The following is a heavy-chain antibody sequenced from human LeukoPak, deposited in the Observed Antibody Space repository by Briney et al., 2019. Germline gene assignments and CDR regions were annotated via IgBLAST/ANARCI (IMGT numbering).Heavy chain of an antibody. CDR3: ARERQMGGTPFDY. J-gene: IGHJ6*04. Sequence: PGGSLRLSCSASGFTFDNYAMHWVRQAPMKGLEWVASINWRSDEIGYADSVKGRFTISRDNSKNTIYLQIDSLRDEDTGIYYCARERQMGGTPFDYWGKGTTVTISS. CDR2: INWRSDEI. CDR1: GFTFDNYA. D-gene: IGHD1-26*01. V-gene: IGHV3-9*01.